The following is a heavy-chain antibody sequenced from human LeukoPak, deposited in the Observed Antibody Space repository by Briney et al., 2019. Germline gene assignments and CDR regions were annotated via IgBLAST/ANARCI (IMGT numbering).Heavy chain of an antibody. Sequence: SETLSLTCTVSGSMYNYYWSWIRQPPGKGLEWIGYIHYSGSTNYNPSLKSRVTMSLDTSNNQVSLKLNSVTAADTAVYYCARGIAAAGTNDYWGQGTLVTVSS. CDR2: IHYSGST. J-gene: IGHJ4*02. CDR3: ARGIAAAGTNDY. CDR1: GSMYNYY. V-gene: IGHV4-59*08. D-gene: IGHD6-13*01.